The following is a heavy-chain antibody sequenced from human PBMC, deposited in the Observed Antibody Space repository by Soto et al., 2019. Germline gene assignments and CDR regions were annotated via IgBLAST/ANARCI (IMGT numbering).Heavy chain of an antibody. J-gene: IGHJ4*02. Sequence: QVQLQESGPGLVKTSETLSLTCAVSGDSISSNYWSWIRQPPGKGLEWIGYIYYSGRTKYNPYLKSRLTISVDTSDNQFSLRLCYVTAADTAVYYCARWVRDYGDYGAFDFWGQGTLVTVSS. CDR1: GDSISSNY. CDR2: IYYSGRT. D-gene: IGHD4-17*01. V-gene: IGHV4-59*01. CDR3: ARWVRDYGDYGAFDF.